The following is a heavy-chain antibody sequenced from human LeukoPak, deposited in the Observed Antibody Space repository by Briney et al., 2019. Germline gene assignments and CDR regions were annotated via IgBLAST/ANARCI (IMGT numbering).Heavy chain of an antibody. V-gene: IGHV4-34*01. CDR2: INHSGST. J-gene: IGHJ6*02. CDR3: ARYARYDSSGYYLDYYYYGMDV. D-gene: IGHD3-22*01. CDR1: GFTFSSYA. Sequence: ASLRLSCAASGFTFSSYAMSWIRQPPGKGLEWIGEINHSGSTNYNPSLKSRVTISVDTSKNQFSLKLSSVTAADTAVYYCARYARYDSSGYYLDYYYYGMDVWGQGTTVTVSS.